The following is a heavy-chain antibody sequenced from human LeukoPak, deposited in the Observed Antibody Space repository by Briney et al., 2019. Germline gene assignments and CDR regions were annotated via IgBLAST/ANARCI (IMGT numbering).Heavy chain of an antibody. J-gene: IGHJ4*02. V-gene: IGHV3-30*02. CDR3: AKDSDCSSTSCYIEVGGFDY. CDR1: GFTFSSYG. CDR2: IRYDGSNK. Sequence: GGSLRLSCATSGFTFSSYGMHWVRQAPGKGLEWVAFIRYDGSNKYYADSVKGRFTISRDNSKNTLYLQMNSLRAEDTAVYYCAKDSDCSSTSCYIEVGGFDYWGQGTLVTVSS. D-gene: IGHD2-2*02.